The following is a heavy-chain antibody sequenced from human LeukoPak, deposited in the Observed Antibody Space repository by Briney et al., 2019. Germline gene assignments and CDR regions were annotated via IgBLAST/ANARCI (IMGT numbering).Heavy chain of an antibody. CDR3: AREGNYYGSGSYHWFDP. J-gene: IGHJ5*02. V-gene: IGHV4-39*07. Sequence: SETLSLTCTFSGDSISSSSYYWGWIRQPPGKGLEWLGSVYYSGGASYKPSLKSRVTISADTAKNQFSLELNSVTAAATAVYYCAREGNYYGSGSYHWFDPWGQGTLVTVSS. CDR1: GDSISSSSYY. CDR2: VYYSGGA. D-gene: IGHD3-10*01.